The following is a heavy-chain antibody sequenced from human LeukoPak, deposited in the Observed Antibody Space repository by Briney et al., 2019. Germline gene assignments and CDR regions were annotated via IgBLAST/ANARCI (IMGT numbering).Heavy chain of an antibody. J-gene: IGHJ4*02. CDR2: INHSGST. Sequence: SETLSLTCAVYGGSFSGYYWSWIRQPPGKGLEWIGEINHSGSTNYNPSLESRVTISVDTSKNQFSLKLSSVTAADTAVYYCARVPIRYDFWSGYRYYFDYWGQGTLVTVSS. CDR1: GGSFSGYY. D-gene: IGHD3-3*01. CDR3: ARVPIRYDFWSGYRYYFDY. V-gene: IGHV4-34*01.